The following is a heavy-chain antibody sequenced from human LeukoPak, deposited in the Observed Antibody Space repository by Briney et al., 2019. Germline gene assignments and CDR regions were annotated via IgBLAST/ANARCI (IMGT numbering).Heavy chain of an antibody. V-gene: IGHV1-18*01. CDR1: GYTFSSYA. CDR3: ARLGVAGDPSSAEYFQH. Sequence: ASAKVSCKASGYTFSSYAISWGRQAPGPGLDWMGWISLYNPKTNYAQKFSGRVTMTTDTSTSTAYMEPRSLRSDGTAVYYCARLGVAGDPSSAEYFQHWGQGTLVTVSS. J-gene: IGHJ1*01. D-gene: IGHD6-19*01. CDR2: ISLYNPKT.